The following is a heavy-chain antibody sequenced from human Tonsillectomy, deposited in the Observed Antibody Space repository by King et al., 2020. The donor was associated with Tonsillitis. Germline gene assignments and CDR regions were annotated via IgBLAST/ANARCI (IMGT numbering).Heavy chain of an antibody. J-gene: IGHJ4*02. Sequence: QLVESGGGLVQPGGSLRLSCAASGFTFSSSWMSWVRQAPGKGPEWVANIKQDGNEIYDVDSVKGRFTISRDNANNSLYLQMNSLRAEDTAVYYCARGVVAAIFDYGGLGTLVTVSS. CDR3: ARGVVAAIFDY. CDR1: GFTFSSSW. CDR2: IKQDGNEI. D-gene: IGHD2-15*01. V-gene: IGHV3-7*03.